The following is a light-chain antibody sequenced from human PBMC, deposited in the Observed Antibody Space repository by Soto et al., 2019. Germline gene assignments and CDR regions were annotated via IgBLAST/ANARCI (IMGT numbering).Light chain of an antibody. CDR2: GDN. CDR3: SSYTSSSTLEV. V-gene: IGLV1-40*01. Sequence: QSVLTQPPSVSGAPGQRVSISCTGSTSNIGAPYDVHWYQHLPGAAPKLLIYGDNNRPSGVPDRFSGSKSGTSASLAITSLQAEDEADYYCSSYTSSSTLEVFGTGTKVTVL. J-gene: IGLJ1*01. CDR1: TSNIGAPYD.